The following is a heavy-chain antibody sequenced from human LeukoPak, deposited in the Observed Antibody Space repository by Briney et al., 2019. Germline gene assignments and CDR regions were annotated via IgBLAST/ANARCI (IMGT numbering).Heavy chain of an antibody. J-gene: IGHJ4*02. V-gene: IGHV3-30*02. CDR3: AKEIVGATRDDY. Sequence: PGGSLRLSCAASGFTFSSYGMHWVRQAPGKGLEWVAFIRYDGSNKYYADSVKGRFTISRDNSKNTLYLQMNSLRAEDTAVYYCAKEIVGATRDDYWGQGTLVTVSS. CDR1: GFTFSSYG. D-gene: IGHD1-26*01. CDR2: IRYDGSNK.